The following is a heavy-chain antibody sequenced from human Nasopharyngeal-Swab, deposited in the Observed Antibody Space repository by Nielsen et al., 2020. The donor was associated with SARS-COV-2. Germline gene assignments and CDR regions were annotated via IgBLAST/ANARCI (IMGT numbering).Heavy chain of an antibody. CDR1: GFTFDEYT. Sequence: GGSLTLSCTASGFTFDEYTMHWVRQAPGKGLEWVAGIRWNSDYIGYTDSVKGRFVISRDNAKNSLYLQMNSLRPEDTALYFCTRAKDTSGYDAFDIWGQGTVVTVSS. CDR2: IRWNSDYI. J-gene: IGHJ3*02. V-gene: IGHV3-9*01. D-gene: IGHD3-22*01. CDR3: TRAKDTSGYDAFDI.